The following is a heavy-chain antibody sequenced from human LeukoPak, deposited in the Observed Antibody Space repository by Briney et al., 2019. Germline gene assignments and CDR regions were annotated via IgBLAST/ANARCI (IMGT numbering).Heavy chain of an antibody. CDR3: ARDLNWNYLDY. CDR2: IYYSGST. J-gene: IGHJ4*02. V-gene: IGHV4-59*12. D-gene: IGHD1-20*01. Sequence: PSETLSLTCTVSGGSISSYYWSWIRQPPWKGLEWIGYIYYSGSTNYNPSLKSRVTISVDTSKNQFSLKLSSVTAADTAVYYCARDLNWNYLDYWGQGTLVTVSS. CDR1: GGSISSYY.